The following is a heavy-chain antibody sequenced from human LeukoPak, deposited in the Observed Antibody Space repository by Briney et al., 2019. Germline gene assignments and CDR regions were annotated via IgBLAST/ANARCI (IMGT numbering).Heavy chain of an antibody. CDR2: IYHSGST. CDR3: ARDPKLGISVVGAFDI. V-gene: IGHV4-39*07. Sequence: SETLSLTCTVSGGSISSSSYYWGWIRQPPGKGLEWIGSIYHSGSTYYNPSLKSRVTISVDTSKNQFSLKLSSVTAADTAVYYCARDPKLGISVVGAFDIWGQGTMVTVSS. D-gene: IGHD7-27*01. CDR1: GGSISSSSYY. J-gene: IGHJ3*02.